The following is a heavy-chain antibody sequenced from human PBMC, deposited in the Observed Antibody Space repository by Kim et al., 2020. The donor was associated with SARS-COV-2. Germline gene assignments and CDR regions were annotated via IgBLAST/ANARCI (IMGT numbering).Heavy chain of an antibody. V-gene: IGHV4-59*01. CDR3: ARDSPIFSTPLYYGMDV. J-gene: IGHJ6*02. CDR2: IYYSGST. D-gene: IGHD3-3*01. Sequence: SETLSLTCTVSGGSISSYYWSWIRQPPGKGLEWIGYIYYSGSTNYNPSLKSRVTISVDTSKNQFSLKLSSVTAADTAVYYCARDSPIFSTPLYYGMDVWGQGTTVTVSS. CDR1: GGSISSYY.